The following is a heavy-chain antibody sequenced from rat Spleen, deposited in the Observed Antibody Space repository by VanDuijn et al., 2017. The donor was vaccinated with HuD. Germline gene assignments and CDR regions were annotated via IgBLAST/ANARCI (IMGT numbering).Heavy chain of an antibody. Sequence: EVQLVESGGGLVQPGRSLKLSCAASGFTFSDYNMAWVRQAPKKGLEWVATIIYDGSRTYYRDSVKGRFTISRDNAKSTLYLQMDSLRSEDTATYYCTRSTYYYSSGVPGLDYWGQGVMVTVSS. CDR3: TRSTYYYSSGVPGLDY. J-gene: IGHJ2*01. V-gene: IGHV5S10*01. CDR1: GFTFSDYN. D-gene: IGHD1-2*01. CDR2: IIYDGSRT.